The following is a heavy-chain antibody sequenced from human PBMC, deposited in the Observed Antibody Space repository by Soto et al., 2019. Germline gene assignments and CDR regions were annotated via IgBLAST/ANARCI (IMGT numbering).Heavy chain of an antibody. Sequence: SETLSLTCSVSGGSISSYDWSWIRQPPGKGLEWIGYIYYSGSTNYNPSLKSRVTISVDTSKNQFSLKLGSVTAADTAVYYCARRWGRTFDYWGQGTLVTVSS. V-gene: IGHV4-59*08. D-gene: IGHD7-27*01. J-gene: IGHJ4*02. CDR1: GGSISSYD. CDR2: IYYSGST. CDR3: ARRWGRTFDY.